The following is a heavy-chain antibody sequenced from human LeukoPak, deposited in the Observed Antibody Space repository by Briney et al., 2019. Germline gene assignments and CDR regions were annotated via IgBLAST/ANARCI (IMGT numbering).Heavy chain of an antibody. CDR2: ISYDGSNK. V-gene: IGHV3-30*04. CDR3: ARDSPSVDTAMVWYYYYYYMDV. CDR1: GFTFSSYA. Sequence: PGGSLRLSCAASGFTFSSYAMHWVRQAPGKGLEWVAVISYDGSNKYYADSVKGRFSISRDNSKNTLYLQMNSLRAEDTAEYYCARDSPSVDTAMVWYYYYYYMDVWGKGTTVTVSS. D-gene: IGHD5-18*01. J-gene: IGHJ6*03.